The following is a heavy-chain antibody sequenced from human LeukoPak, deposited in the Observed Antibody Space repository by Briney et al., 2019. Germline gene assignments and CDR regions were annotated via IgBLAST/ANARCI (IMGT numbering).Heavy chain of an antibody. CDR3: ARDVPYGATTLDY. CDR2: ISGSGGST. D-gene: IGHD4/OR15-4a*01. J-gene: IGHJ4*02. CDR1: GFTFSSYA. Sequence: TGGSLRLSCAASGFTFSSYAMSWVRQAPGKGLEWVSAISGSGGSTYYADSVKGRFTISRDNAKNSLDLQMNSLRAEDTAVYYCARDVPYGATTLDYWGQGTLVTVSS. V-gene: IGHV3-23*01.